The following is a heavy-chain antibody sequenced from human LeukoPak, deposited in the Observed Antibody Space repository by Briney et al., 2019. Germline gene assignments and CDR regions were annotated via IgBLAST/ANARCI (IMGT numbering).Heavy chain of an antibody. V-gene: IGHV4-39*01. Sequence: PSETLPLTCTVSGGSINNSYYWGWIRQPPGKGLEWIGSIYYSGSTYYNPSLKSRVTISVDTSKNQFSLKLSSVIAADTAVYYCARVGDIVATITLYYYFDYWGQGTLVTVSS. J-gene: IGHJ4*02. CDR1: GGSINNSYY. CDR3: ARVGDIVATITLYYYFDY. D-gene: IGHD5-12*01. CDR2: IYYSGST.